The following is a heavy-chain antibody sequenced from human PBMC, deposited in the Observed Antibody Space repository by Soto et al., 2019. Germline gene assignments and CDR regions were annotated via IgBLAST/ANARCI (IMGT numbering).Heavy chain of an antibody. Sequence: AGGSLRLSCAASGFTFISYAMSWVRQATGKGLEWVSAISGSGGSTYYADSVKGRFTISRDNSKNTLYLQMNSLRAEDTAVYYCAKGNRQQLLGNFDYWGQGTLVTVSS. CDR2: ISGSGGST. V-gene: IGHV3-23*01. D-gene: IGHD6-13*01. CDR3: AKGNRQQLLGNFDY. J-gene: IGHJ4*02. CDR1: GFTFISYA.